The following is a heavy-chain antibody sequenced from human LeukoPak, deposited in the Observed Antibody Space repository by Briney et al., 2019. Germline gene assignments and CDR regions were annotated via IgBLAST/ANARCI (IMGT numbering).Heavy chain of an antibody. V-gene: IGHV3-21*01. CDR2: ISSSSRYI. CDR1: GFTFDDYG. CDR3: ARDREEDYYMDV. Sequence: GGSLRLSCAASGFTFDDYGMSWVRQSQGKWLEWVTSISSSSRYIYYADSVKGRFTISRDNAKNSLYSQMNSLRAEDTAVYYCARDREEDYYMDVWGKGTTVTVSS. J-gene: IGHJ6*03.